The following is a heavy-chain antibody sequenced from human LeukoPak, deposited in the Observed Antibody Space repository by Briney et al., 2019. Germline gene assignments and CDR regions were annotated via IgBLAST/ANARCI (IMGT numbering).Heavy chain of an antibody. CDR3: ARDRAGLPFDP. CDR2: ISYDGSNK. D-gene: IGHD5-12*01. Sequence: GGSLRLSCAASGFTFSSYAVGWVRQAPGKGLEWVAVISYDGSNKYYADSVKGRFTISRDNSKNTLYLQMNSLRAEDTAVYYCARDRAGLPFDPWGQGTLVTVSS. CDR1: GFTFSSYA. V-gene: IGHV3-30-3*01. J-gene: IGHJ5*02.